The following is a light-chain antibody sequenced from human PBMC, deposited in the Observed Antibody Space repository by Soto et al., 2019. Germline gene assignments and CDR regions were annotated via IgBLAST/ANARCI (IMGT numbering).Light chain of an antibody. J-gene: IGKJ1*01. CDR3: QQRSNWPPT. CDR1: QGISSW. CDR2: TGS. V-gene: IGKV1-12*01. Sequence: DIQMTQSPSSVSASVGDRVSITCRASQGISSWLAWYQQKPGRAPKLLIYTGSSLQSGVPSRFSGTGSGTDFTLTISSLEPEDFAVYYCQQRSNWPPTFGQGTKVEIK.